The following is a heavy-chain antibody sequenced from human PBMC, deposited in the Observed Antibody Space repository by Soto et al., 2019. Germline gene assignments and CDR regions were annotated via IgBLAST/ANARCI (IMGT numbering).Heavy chain of an antibody. D-gene: IGHD3-10*01. J-gene: IGHJ4*02. CDR3: ARDAGGPMVRGVPLVY. CDR1: GGTFSSYT. CDR2: IIPILGIA. Sequence: QVQLVQSGAEVKKPGSSVKVSCKASGGTFSSYTISWVRQAPGQGLEWMGRIIPILGIANYAQKFQGRVTITADKSTSTADMELSSLRSEDTAVYYCARDAGGPMVRGVPLVYWGQGTLVTVSS. V-gene: IGHV1-69*08.